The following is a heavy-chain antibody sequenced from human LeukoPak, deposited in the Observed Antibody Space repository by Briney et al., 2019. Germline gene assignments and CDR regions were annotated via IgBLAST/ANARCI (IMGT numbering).Heavy chain of an antibody. CDR3: AKDRGGGSQLGDAYDV. J-gene: IGHJ3*01. CDR2: ISYSSETI. V-gene: IGHV3-9*01. CDR1: GFTFNNYA. Sequence: GGSLRLSCAASGFTFNNYAMHWVRQGPGKGLEWVSGISYSSETIGYVDSVKGRFTISRDNVRKSLYLQMNSLRIEDTALYYCAKDRGGGSQLGDAYDVWGQGTMVSVSA. D-gene: IGHD3-10*01.